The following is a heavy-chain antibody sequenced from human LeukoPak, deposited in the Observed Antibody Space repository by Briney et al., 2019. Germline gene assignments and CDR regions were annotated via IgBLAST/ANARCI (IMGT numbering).Heavy chain of an antibody. CDR2: ISAYNGNT. CDR3: ARGGPSYGSGSDAFDI. CDR1: GYTFTSYG. J-gene: IGHJ3*02. Sequence: SSVKVSCKASGYTFTSYGISWVRQAPGQGLEWMGWISAYNGNTNYAQKLQGRVTMTTDTSTSTAYMELRSLRSDDTAVYYCARGGPSYGSGSDAFDIWGQGTMFTVSS. V-gene: IGHV1-18*01. D-gene: IGHD3-10*01.